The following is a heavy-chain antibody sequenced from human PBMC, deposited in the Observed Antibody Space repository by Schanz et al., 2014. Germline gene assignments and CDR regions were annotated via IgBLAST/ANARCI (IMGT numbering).Heavy chain of an antibody. V-gene: IGHV3-48*02. D-gene: IGHD5-18*01. CDR2: ISSSSSTI. CDR1: GFTFSSYS. J-gene: IGHJ5*02. CDR3: ARDVYRSGRPFDL. Sequence: EVQLVESGGGLVQPGGSLRLSCAASGFTFSSYSMNWVRQAPGKGLEWVSYISSSSSTIYYADSVKGRFTISRDNAKNSLYLQMNSLRDEDTAIYFCARDVYRSGRPFDLWGQGTLVTVSS.